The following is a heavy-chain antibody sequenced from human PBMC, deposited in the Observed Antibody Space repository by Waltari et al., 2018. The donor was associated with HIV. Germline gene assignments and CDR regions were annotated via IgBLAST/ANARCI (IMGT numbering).Heavy chain of an antibody. V-gene: IGHV4-59*08. CDR2: IYVSGST. Sequence: QVQLQESGPGLVKPSETLSLTCTVSGGSISSYYWSWIRQPPGKGLEWIGYIYVSGSTNYNPSLKSRVTISVDTSKNQFSQKRNSVTAADTAEYYGARVNYDGSRTYYSPGYGMDVWGQGTTVTVSS. CDR3: ARVNYDGSRTYYSPGYGMDV. CDR1: GGSISSYY. D-gene: IGHD3-10*01. J-gene: IGHJ6*02.